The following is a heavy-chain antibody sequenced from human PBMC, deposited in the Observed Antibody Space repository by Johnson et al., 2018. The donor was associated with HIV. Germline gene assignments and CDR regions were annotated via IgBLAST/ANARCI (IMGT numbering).Heavy chain of an antibody. D-gene: IGHD3-10*01. CDR3: TKGKIGGGSYSAPDAFDM. Sequence: VQLVESGGGVVQPGRSLRLSCAASGFSFSSYGMNWVRQAPGKGLEWLSGISGSGGSTYYADSVKGRFTISRDNSKDTMYLRMNSLRAEDTAVYYCTKGKIGGGSYSAPDAFDMWGQGTMVTVAS. CDR1: GFSFSSYG. J-gene: IGHJ3*02. CDR2: ISGSGGST. V-gene: IGHV3-23*04.